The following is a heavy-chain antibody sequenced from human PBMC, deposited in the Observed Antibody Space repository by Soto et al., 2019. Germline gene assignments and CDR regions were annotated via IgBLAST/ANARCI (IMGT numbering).Heavy chain of an antibody. V-gene: IGHV4-59*01. CDR2: MYSSGYT. CDR3: AREWSAFDY. D-gene: IGHD2-15*01. CDR1: GDSFSDYK. Sequence: SETLSLTCTVSGDSFSDYKWSWIRQPPGKGLEYIGYMYSSGYTDYNPSLKSRVTMSIDTSKNQYSLKLSSATAEDTAVYYCAREWSAFDYWGQGTLVTVSS. J-gene: IGHJ4*02.